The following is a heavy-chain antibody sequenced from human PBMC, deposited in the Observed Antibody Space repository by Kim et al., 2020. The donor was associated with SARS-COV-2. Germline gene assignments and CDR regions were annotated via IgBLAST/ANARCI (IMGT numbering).Heavy chain of an antibody. CDR1: GFTFSDYY. CDR3: ARETSRCTGGVCYEGAHDY. CDR2: ISSSGSTI. D-gene: IGHD2-8*02. Sequence: GGSLRLSCAASGFTFSDYYMSWIRQAPGKGLEWVSYISSSGSTIYYADSVKGRFTISRDNAKNSLYLQMNSLRAEDTAVYYCARETSRCTGGVCYEGAHDYWGQGTLVTVSS. J-gene: IGHJ4*02. V-gene: IGHV3-11*01.